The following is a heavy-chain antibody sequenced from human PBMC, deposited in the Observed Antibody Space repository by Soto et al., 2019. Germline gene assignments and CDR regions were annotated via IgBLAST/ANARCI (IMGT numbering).Heavy chain of an antibody. CDR2: ISSSGNSM. CDR1: GFTFSDHY. V-gene: IGHV3-11*01. Sequence: QVQLVESGGGLVMPGESLRLSCAASGFTFSDHYMSWIRQAPGKGLEWVSYISSSGNSMYYADSVKGRFTVSRDNAENSLYLKMNSLRAEDTAVYYCARGAASGRHFAHWGQGTLVSVSS. CDR3: ARGAASGRHFAH. D-gene: IGHD6-13*01. J-gene: IGHJ4*02.